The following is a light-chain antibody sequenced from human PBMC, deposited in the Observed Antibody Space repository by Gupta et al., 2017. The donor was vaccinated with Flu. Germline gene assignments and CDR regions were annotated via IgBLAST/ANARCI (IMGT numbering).Light chain of an antibody. CDR1: QSVSSSY. CDR2: VAS. CDR3: QQYGDSPMYT. Sequence: EIVLTQSPGTLSLSPGERATLSCRASQSVSSSYLAWYQQKPGQAPRLLIYVASSRATGIPDRFSGSGSGTDFTLTISRLEPEDFAVYYCQQYGDSPMYTFGQGTKLEIK. J-gene: IGKJ2*01. V-gene: IGKV3-20*01.